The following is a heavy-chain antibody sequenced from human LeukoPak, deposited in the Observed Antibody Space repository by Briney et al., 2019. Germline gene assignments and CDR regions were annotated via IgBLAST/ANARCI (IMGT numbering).Heavy chain of an antibody. J-gene: IGHJ6*03. Sequence: GGSLRLSCAASGFSFSDYYMSWIRQAPGKGLEWVSAISGSGGSTYYADSVKGRFTISRDNSKNTLYLQMNSLRAEDTAVYYCAKGQWMDYYYYMDVWGKGTTVTVPS. CDR2: ISGSGGST. CDR1: GFSFSDYY. V-gene: IGHV3-23*01. D-gene: IGHD6-19*01. CDR3: AKGQWMDYYYYMDV.